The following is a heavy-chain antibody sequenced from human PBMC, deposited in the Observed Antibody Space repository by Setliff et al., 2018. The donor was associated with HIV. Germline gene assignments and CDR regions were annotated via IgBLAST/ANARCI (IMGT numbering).Heavy chain of an antibody. V-gene: IGHV1-69*13. CDR3: ARGRASGSANSG. CDR1: GDTLSSYA. CDR2: IIPIFGTA. J-gene: IGHJ4*02. Sequence: GASVKVSCKTSGDTLSSYAITWVRQAPGQGLEWMGRIIPIFGTADYAQKFQGRVTLTADESTSIAYMELNSLRSEDTAVYYCARGRASGSANSGWGQGTLVTVPQ. D-gene: IGHD7-27*01.